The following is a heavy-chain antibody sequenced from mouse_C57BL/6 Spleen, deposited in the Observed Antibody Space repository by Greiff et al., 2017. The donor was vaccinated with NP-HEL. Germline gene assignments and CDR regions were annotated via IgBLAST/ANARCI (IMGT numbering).Heavy chain of an antibody. J-gene: IGHJ1*03. D-gene: IGHD2-1*01. CDR1: GYTFTSYW. V-gene: IGHV1-64*01. CDR3: ARRWGNYLYWYFDV. Sequence: QVQLQQPGAELVKPGASVKLSCKASGYTFTSYWMHWVKQRPGQGLEWIGMIHPNSGSTNYNEKFKSKATLTVDKSSSTAYMQLSSLTSEDSAVYYCARRWGNYLYWYFDVWGTGTTVTVSS. CDR2: IHPNSGST.